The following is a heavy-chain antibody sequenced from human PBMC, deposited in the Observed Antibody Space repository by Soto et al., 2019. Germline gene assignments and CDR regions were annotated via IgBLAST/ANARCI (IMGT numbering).Heavy chain of an antibody. V-gene: IGHV3-9*01. D-gene: IGHD1-26*01. J-gene: IGHJ6*02. CDR3: AKDRGRYSEGMDV. Sequence: EVQLVESGGGLVQPGRSLRLSCAASGFTFDDYAMQWVRQAPGKGLEWVSGISWNSVSIGYADSVKGRFTISRDNAKKALYLQMNSLRAEDTALYYCAKDRGRYSEGMDVWGQGTTVTVSS. CDR2: ISWNSVSI. CDR1: GFTFDDYA.